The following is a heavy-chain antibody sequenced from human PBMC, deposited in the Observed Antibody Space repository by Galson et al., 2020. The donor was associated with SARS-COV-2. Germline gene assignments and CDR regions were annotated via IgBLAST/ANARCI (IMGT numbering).Heavy chain of an antibody. V-gene: IGHV4-59*01. J-gene: IGHJ6*02. Sequence: ETSETLSLTCTVSGGSINSYHWNWIRQPPGKRLEWIGYIYYTGSTNYNPSLKSRVTISVDTSKNQFSLKLNSVTAADTAVYYCAREGDTITNNRGMDVWGQGTTVTVSS. D-gene: IGHD4-4*01. CDR2: IYYTGST. CDR1: GGSINSYH. CDR3: AREGDTITNNRGMDV.